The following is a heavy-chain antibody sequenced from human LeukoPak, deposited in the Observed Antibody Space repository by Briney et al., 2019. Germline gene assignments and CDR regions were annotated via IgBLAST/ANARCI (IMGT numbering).Heavy chain of an antibody. CDR3: STDRWRYDVSGYDY. CDR2: IKSKTDGGTT. J-gene: IGHJ4*02. Sequence: GGSLRLSCAVSGFTFSDAWMSWVRQAAGKGLEWLGRIKSKTDGGTTDYAAPAKGRFTISRDDSKNTLYLQMSSLETEDSAVYYCSTDRWRYDVSGYDYWGQGTLVTVSS. V-gene: IGHV3-15*01. D-gene: IGHD5-12*01. CDR1: GFTFSDAW.